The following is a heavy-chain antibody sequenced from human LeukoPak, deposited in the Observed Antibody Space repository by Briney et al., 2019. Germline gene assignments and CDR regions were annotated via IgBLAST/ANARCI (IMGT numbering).Heavy chain of an antibody. V-gene: IGHV3-48*03. CDR3: ARSPTLGLLED. D-gene: IGHD1-1*01. CDR1: GFTFSSYE. J-gene: IGHJ4*02. Sequence: GGSLRLSCAASGFTFSSYEMNWVRQAPGKGLEWVSYISSSGSTIYYADSVKGRFTISRDNAKNSLYLQMNSLRAEDTAVYYCARSPTLGLLEDWGQGTLVTVSS. CDR2: ISSSGSTI.